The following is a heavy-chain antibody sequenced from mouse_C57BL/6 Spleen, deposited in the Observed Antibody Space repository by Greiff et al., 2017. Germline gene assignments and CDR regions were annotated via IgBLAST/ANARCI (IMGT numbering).Heavy chain of an antibody. CDR3: TRDYGSSYYAMDD. J-gene: IGHJ4*01. V-gene: IGHV1-15*01. CDR2: IDPETGGT. D-gene: IGHD1-1*01. Sequence: VQLQQSGAELVRPGASVTLSCKASGYTFTDYEMHWVKQTPVHGLEWIGAIDPETGGTAYNQKFKGKAILTADKSSSTAYMELRSLTSEDSAVYYCTRDYGSSYYAMDDWGQGTSVTVSS. CDR1: GYTFTDYE.